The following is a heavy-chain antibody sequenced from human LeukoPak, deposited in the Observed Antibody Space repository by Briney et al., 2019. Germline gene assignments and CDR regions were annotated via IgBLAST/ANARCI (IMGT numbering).Heavy chain of an antibody. V-gene: IGHV3-21*01. CDR1: GFTFSSYS. D-gene: IGHD2-2*01. J-gene: IGHJ5*02. CDR2: ISSSSSYI. CDR3: ARTGREYQLLWWFDP. Sequence: GGSLRLSCAASGFTFSSYSMNWVRQAPGKGLEWVSSISSSSSYIYYADSVKGRFTIPRDNAKNSLYLQMNSLRAEDTAVYYCARTGREYQLLWWFDPWGQGTLVTVSS.